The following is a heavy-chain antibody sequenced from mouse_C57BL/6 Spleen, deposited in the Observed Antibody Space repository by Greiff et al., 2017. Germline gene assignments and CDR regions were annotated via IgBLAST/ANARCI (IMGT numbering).Heavy chain of an antibody. CDR1: GYTFTSYW. D-gene: IGHD1-1*01. J-gene: IGHJ1*03. CDR3: ARSPNYYGSSGWYVDV. Sequence: QVQLQQPGTELVKPGASVKLSCKASGYTFTSYWMHWVKQRPGQGLEWIGNINPSNGGTNYNEKFKSKATLPVDKASRTAYMQLSSLTSEDSAVYYCARSPNYYGSSGWYVDVWGTGTTVTVSS. CDR2: INPSNGGT. V-gene: IGHV1-53*01.